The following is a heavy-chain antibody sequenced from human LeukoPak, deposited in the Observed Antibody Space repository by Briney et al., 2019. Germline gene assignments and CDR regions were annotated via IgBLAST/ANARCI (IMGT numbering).Heavy chain of an antibody. V-gene: IGHV4-38-2*02. D-gene: IGHD6-13*01. J-gene: IGHJ5*02. CDR3: ARAYSSSWYYNWFDP. CDR2: IYNSGST. CDR1: GYSISSGYY. Sequence: SETLSLTCTVSGYSISSGYYGGWIRQPPGEGLEWIGSIYNSGSTYCNPSLKSRVTISVDTSKNQFSLKLRSVTAADTAMYYCARAYSSSWYYNWFDPWGQGTLVTVSS.